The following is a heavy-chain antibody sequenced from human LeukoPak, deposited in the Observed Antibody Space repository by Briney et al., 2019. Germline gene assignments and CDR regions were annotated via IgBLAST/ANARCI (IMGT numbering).Heavy chain of an antibody. D-gene: IGHD3-3*01. J-gene: IGHJ5*02. CDR2: IYYSGST. Sequence: SETLSLTCTVSGGSISSHYWSWIRQPPGKGLEWTGYIYYSGSTNYNPSLKSRVTISVDTSKNQFSLKLSSVTAADTAVYYCAASSITIFGVVITPKSINWFDPWGQGTLVTVSS. V-gene: IGHV4-59*11. CDR3: AASSITIFGVVITPKSINWFDP. CDR1: GGSISSHY.